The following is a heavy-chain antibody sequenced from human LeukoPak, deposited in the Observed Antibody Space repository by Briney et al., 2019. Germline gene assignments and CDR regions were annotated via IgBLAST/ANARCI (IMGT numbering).Heavy chain of an antibody. CDR2: ISAYNGNT. CDR1: GYTFTIYG. V-gene: IGHV1-18*01. Sequence: ASVKVSCKASGYTFTIYGISWVRQAPGQGLEWMGWISAYNGNTNYAQKFQGRVTMTTDTSTSTAYMELRSLRSDDTAVYYCAREWATVTTGQIDYWGQGTLVTVSS. CDR3: AREWATVTTGQIDY. J-gene: IGHJ4*02. D-gene: IGHD4-17*01.